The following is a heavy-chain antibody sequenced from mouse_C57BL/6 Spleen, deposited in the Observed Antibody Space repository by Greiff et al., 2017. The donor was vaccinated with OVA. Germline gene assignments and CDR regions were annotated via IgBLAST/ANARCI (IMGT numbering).Heavy chain of an antibody. Sequence: QVQLQQSGAELVKPGASVKISCKASGYAFSSYWMNWVKQRPGKGLEWIGQIYPGDGDTNYNGKFKGKATLTADKSSSTAYMQLSSLTSEDSAVYFCARWGSSPDYFDYWGQGTTLTVSS. CDR1: GYAFSSYW. V-gene: IGHV1-80*01. CDR3: ARWGSSPDYFDY. J-gene: IGHJ2*01. D-gene: IGHD1-1*01. CDR2: IYPGDGDT.